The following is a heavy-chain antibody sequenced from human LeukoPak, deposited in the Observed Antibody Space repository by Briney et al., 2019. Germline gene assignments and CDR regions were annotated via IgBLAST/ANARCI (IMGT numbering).Heavy chain of an antibody. J-gene: IGHJ3*02. CDR3: AKESYYYDSSGYSRGAFDI. V-gene: IGHV3-23*01. CDR1: GFTFRSYS. Sequence: GGSLRLSCAASGFTFRSYSMNWVRQAPGKGLEWVSAISGSGGSTYYADSVKGRFTISRDNSKNTLYLQMNSLRAEDTAVYYCAKESYYYDSSGYSRGAFDIWGQGTMVTVSS. D-gene: IGHD3-22*01. CDR2: ISGSGGST.